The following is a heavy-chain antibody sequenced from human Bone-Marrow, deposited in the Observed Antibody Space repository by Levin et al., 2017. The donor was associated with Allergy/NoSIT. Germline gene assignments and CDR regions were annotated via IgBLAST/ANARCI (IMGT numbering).Heavy chain of an antibody. D-gene: IGHD1-1*01. V-gene: IGHV1-18*01. Sequence: KPGESLKISCKASGYTYINYGISWVRQAPGQGLEWMGWISGNNGNTQYAQNFQGRVTMTTDTSTTTAHMELRSLRSDDTAVYYCARVNGNNWWGAFDVWGQGTTVTVSS. CDR2: ISGNNGNT. J-gene: IGHJ3*01. CDR1: GYTYINYG. CDR3: ARVNGNNWWGAFDV.